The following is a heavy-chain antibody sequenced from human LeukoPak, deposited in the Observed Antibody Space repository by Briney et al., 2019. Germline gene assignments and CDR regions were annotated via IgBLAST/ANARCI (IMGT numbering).Heavy chain of an antibody. V-gene: IGHV3-48*03. D-gene: IGHD3-10*01. CDR2: ISSSGSDI. CDR1: GFTFNNFE. CDR3: ARAEDGSITGFDY. J-gene: IGHJ4*02. Sequence: PGGSLRLSCAASGFTFNNFEMNWVRQAPGKGLEWISYISSSGSDIYYADSVRGRFTISRDNAKNSLYLQLNSLRAEDTAIYYCARAEDGSITGFDYWGQGTLVTVSS.